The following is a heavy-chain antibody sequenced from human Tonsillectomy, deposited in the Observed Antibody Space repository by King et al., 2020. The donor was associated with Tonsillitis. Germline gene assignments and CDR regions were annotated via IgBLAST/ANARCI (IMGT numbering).Heavy chain of an antibody. Sequence: QLVQSGAEVKKPGESLKISCKGSGYRFTTYWIAWVRQMPGKGLECMGIIYPGDSDTRYSPSFQGQVTISADKSISTAYLQWSSLKASDTAIYYCARVCDGTSWPFDDWGQGTLVTVTS. V-gene: IGHV5-51*01. CDR1: GYRFTTYW. CDR2: IYPGDSDT. CDR3: ARVCDGTSWPFDD. J-gene: IGHJ4*02. D-gene: IGHD6-13*01.